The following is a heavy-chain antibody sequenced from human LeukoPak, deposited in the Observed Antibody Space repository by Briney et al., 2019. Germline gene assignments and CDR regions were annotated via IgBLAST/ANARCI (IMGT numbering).Heavy chain of an antibody. CDR2: TYYRSKWYN. J-gene: IGHJ4*02. V-gene: IGHV6-1*01. CDR3: ARAAMVRGVIIRSYYFDY. CDR1: GDSFSSNSAA. D-gene: IGHD3-10*01. Sequence: SQTLSLTCAISGDSFSSNSAAWNWIRQSPSRGLEWLGRTYYRSKWYNDYAVSVKSRITINPDTSKNQFSLQLNSVTPEDTAVYYCARAAMVRGVIIRSYYFDYWGQGTLVTVSS.